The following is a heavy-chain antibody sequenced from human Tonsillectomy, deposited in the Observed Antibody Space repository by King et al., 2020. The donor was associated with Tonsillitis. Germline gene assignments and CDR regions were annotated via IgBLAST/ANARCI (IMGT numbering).Heavy chain of an antibody. Sequence: VQLVESGGGLVQPGGSLRLSCAASGFTFSSYAMSWVCQAPGKGLEWVSAISGSGGSTYYADSVKGRFTISRDNSKNTLYLQMNSLRAEDTAVYYCARSSTPISVAGNIDYWGQGTLVTVSS. CDR3: ARSSTPISVAGNIDY. D-gene: IGHD6-19*01. V-gene: IGHV3-23*04. CDR1: GFTFSSYA. CDR2: ISGSGGST. J-gene: IGHJ4*02.